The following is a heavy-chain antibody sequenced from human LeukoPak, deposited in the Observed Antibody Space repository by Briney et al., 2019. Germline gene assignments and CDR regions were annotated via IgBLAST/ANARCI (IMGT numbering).Heavy chain of an antibody. D-gene: IGHD3-10*01. J-gene: IGHJ4*02. CDR3: AKSPRGSRIDY. CDR2: IWYDGSNK. CDR1: GFTFSSFG. V-gene: IGHV3-33*06. Sequence: HSGGSLRLSCAASGFTFSSFGMHWVRQAPGKGLEWVAVIWYDGSNKYYADSVKGRFTISRDNSKNTLYLQMNSLRAEDTAVYYCAKSPRGSRIDYWGQGSLVTVSS.